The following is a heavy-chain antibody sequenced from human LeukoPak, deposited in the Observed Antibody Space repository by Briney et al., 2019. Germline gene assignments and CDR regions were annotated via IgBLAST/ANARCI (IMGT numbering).Heavy chain of an antibody. J-gene: IGHJ4*02. V-gene: IGHV4-39*07. D-gene: IGHD3-22*01. CDR1: GGSISSSSYY. Sequence: PSETLSLTCTVSGGSISSSSYYWGWIRQPPGKGLEWIGSIYYSGSTYYNPSPKSRVTISVDTSKNQFSLKLSSVTAADTAVYYCARGVGGITMIVVVRYFDYWGQGTLVTVSS. CDR2: IYYSGST. CDR3: ARGVGGITMIVVVRYFDY.